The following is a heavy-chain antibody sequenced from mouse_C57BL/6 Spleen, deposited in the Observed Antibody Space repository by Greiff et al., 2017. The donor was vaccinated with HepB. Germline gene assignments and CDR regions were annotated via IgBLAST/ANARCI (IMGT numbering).Heavy chain of an antibody. D-gene: IGHD2-2*01. V-gene: IGHV14-4*01. CDR2: IDPENGDT. Sequence: EVQLQQSGAELVRPGASVKLSCTASGFNIKDDYMHWVKQRPEQGLEWIGWIDPENGDTEYASKFQGKATITADTSSNTAYLQLSSLTSEDTAVYYCTTMVTTHWGQGTTLTVSS. J-gene: IGHJ2*01. CDR1: GFNIKDDY. CDR3: TTMVTTH.